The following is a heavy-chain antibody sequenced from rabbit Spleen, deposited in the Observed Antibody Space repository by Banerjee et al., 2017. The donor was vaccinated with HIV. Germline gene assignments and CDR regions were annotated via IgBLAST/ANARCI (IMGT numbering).Heavy chain of an antibody. V-gene: IGHV1S40*01. J-gene: IGHJ4*01. D-gene: IGHD4-2*01. CDR2: IDVIKSGTT. CDR3: ARDSAGREDFNL. CDR1: GLDFSNNYW. Sequence: QSLEESGGGLVKPGASLTLTCKASGLDFSNNYWICWVRQAPGKGLEWIACIDVIKSGTTYYASWAKGRFTISKTSSTTVTLQMTSLTAADTATYFCARDSAGREDFNLWGQGTLVTVS.